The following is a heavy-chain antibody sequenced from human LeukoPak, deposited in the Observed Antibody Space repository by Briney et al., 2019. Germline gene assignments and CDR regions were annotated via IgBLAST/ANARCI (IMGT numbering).Heavy chain of an antibody. J-gene: IGHJ6*03. D-gene: IGHD2-2*01. V-gene: IGHV1-18*01. CDR2: ISAYNGNT. Sequence: ASVKVSCKASGYTFTSYGISWVRQAPGQGLEWMGWISAYNGNTNYAQKLQGRVTMTTDTSTSTAYMELRSLRSDDTAVYYCARDAYCSSTSCFPYYMDVWGKGTTVTVSS. CDR1: GYTFTSYG. CDR3: ARDAYCSSTSCFPYYMDV.